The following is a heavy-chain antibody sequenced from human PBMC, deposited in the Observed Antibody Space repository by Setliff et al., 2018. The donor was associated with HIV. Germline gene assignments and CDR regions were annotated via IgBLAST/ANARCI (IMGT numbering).Heavy chain of an antibody. J-gene: IGHJ6*02. V-gene: IGHV3-53*01. D-gene: IGHD2-21*01. CDR1: GFIVSSNY. CDR2: SYSGGGT. CDR3: TMAPRLASTYGVDV. Sequence: PGGSLRLSCAASGFIVSSNYMSWVRQAPGKGLECVAVSYSGGGTYYADSVRGRFTLSRDDSNNTLYLQMSTLRVDDTAVYYCTMAPRLASTYGVDVWGQGTTVTVSS.